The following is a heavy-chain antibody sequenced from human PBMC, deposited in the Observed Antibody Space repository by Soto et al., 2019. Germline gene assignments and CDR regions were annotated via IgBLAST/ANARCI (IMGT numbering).Heavy chain of an antibody. Sequence: PSETLSLTCAVSGGSISSGGYSWSWIRQPPGKGLEWIGYIYHSGSTYYNPSLKSRVTISVDRSKDQFSLKLSSVTAADTAVYYCARDGWGYYDSSGYKRYGMDVWGQGTTVTVSS. CDR1: GGSISSGGYS. J-gene: IGHJ6*02. V-gene: IGHV4-30-2*01. D-gene: IGHD3-22*01. CDR3: ARDGWGYYDSSGYKRYGMDV. CDR2: IYHSGST.